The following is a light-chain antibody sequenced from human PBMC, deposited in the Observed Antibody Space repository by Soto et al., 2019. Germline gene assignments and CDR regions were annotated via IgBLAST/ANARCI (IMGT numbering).Light chain of an antibody. CDR2: GAS. J-gene: IGKJ5*01. CDR3: QQRSNWPIT. V-gene: IGKV3-11*01. CDR1: QSVSSH. Sequence: VMNQSPAALSLSPGERATLSCGTSQSVSSHLAWYQQKPGQAPWLLIYGASTRATGIPARFSGSGSGTDLECIISRLEPEVFAVYYCQQRSNWPITFGQGTRLEIK.